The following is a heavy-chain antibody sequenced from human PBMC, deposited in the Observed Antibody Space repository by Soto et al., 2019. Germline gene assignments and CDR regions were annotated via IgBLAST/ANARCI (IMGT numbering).Heavy chain of an antibody. V-gene: IGHV1-8*01. CDR1: GYTFTSYD. D-gene: IGHD3-10*01. Sequence: QVQLVQSGAEVKKPGASVKVSCKASGYTFTSYDINWVRQATGQGLEWMGWMNPNSGNTGYAQKFQGRVTMTRNTSMSTDYMELSSLRSEDTAVYYCARGLGRFGTHSYWEWGQGTLVTVSS. J-gene: IGHJ4*02. CDR2: MNPNSGNT. CDR3: ARGLGRFGTHSYWE.